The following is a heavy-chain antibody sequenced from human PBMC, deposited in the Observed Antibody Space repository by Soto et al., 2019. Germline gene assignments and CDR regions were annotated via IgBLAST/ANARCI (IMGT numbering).Heavy chain of an antibody. Sequence: QITLKESGPPLVKPTQTLTLTCTFSGFSLSTHGVVVGWISQPAGTALEWLALIYWDDDKRYSASLNSRLTITKDTSKNQVVLTMTNVDPVDTATYYCAHAMLYCTGGSCSTWFDSWGPGTLVTVSS. J-gene: IGHJ5*01. CDR2: IYWDDDK. CDR3: AHAMLYCTGGSCSTWFDS. V-gene: IGHV2-5*02. CDR1: GFSLSTHGVV. D-gene: IGHD2-15*01.